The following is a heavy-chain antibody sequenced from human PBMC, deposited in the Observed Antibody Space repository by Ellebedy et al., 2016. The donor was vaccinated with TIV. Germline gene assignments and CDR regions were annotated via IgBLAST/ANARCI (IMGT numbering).Heavy chain of an antibody. CDR2: ISFDGINK. CDR3: ARELTDDWWSGINGFDP. J-gene: IGHJ5*02. Sequence: GGSLRLSXVASGFTFSHYPLHWVRQAPGKGLEWVAIISFDGINKYYADSVQGRFTISRDNSKNTLYLQMDSLRAEDTAVYYCARELTDDWWSGINGFDPWGQGTLVTVSS. D-gene: IGHD2-15*01. V-gene: IGHV3-30-3*01. CDR1: GFTFSHYP.